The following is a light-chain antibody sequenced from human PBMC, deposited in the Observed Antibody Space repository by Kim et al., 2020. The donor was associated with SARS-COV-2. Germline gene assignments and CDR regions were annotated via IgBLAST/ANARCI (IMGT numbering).Light chain of an antibody. V-gene: IGLV2-14*01. J-gene: IGLJ3*02. CDR2: DVS. CDR1: SSDVGGYSY. Sequence: QSALTQPASVSGSPGQSITISCTGTSSDVGGYSYVSWYQQHPGKAPKLMIYDVSKRPSGVSNRFSGSKSGNTASLTISGLQAEDEADYYCSSYTSSSTRFGGGTQLTVL. CDR3: SSYTSSSTR.